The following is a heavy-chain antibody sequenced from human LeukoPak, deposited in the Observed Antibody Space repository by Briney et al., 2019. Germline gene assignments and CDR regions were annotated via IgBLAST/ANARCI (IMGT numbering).Heavy chain of an antibody. CDR2: ISYDGSNK. V-gene: IGHV3-30*18. CDR3: AKERRWLPFDY. J-gene: IGHJ4*02. Sequence: PGRSLRLSCAASGFTFSSYGMHWVRQAPGKGLEWVAVISYDGSNKYYADSVKGRFTISRDNFKNTLYLQMNSLRAEDTAVYYCAKERRWLPFDYWGQGTLVTVSS. CDR1: GFTFSSYG. D-gene: IGHD5-24*01.